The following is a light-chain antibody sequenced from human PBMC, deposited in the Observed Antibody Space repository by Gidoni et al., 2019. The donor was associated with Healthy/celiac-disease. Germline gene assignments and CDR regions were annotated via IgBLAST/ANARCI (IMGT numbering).Light chain of an antibody. Sequence: EIGMTQSPAPLSVSPGERATRSCRASQSVSSNLAWYQQKPGQAPRLLIYGASTRATGIPARFSGSGSGTEFTLTISSLQSEDFAVYYCQQYSNWPPWTFXQXTKVEIK. CDR3: QQYSNWPPWT. CDR2: GAS. CDR1: QSVSSN. V-gene: IGKV3-15*01. J-gene: IGKJ1*01.